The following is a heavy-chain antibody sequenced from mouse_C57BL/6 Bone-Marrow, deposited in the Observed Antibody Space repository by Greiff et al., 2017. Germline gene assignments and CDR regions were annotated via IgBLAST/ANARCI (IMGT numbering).Heavy chain of an antibody. J-gene: IGHJ1*03. Sequence: QVQLKQPGAELVKPGASVKLSCKASGYTFTSYWMQWVKQRPGQGPEWIGEIDPSDSYTNYNQKFKGKATLTVDTSSSTAYMQLSSLTSEDSAVYYCARDGYYWYFDVWGTGTTVTVSS. CDR1: GYTFTSYW. V-gene: IGHV1-50*01. CDR2: IDPSDSYT. CDR3: ARDGYYWYFDV. D-gene: IGHD2-3*01.